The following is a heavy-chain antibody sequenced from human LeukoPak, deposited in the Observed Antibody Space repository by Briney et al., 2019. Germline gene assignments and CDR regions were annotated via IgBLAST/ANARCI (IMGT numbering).Heavy chain of an antibody. CDR2: IHHSGST. CDR1: GGSISSYY. D-gene: IGHD6-13*01. V-gene: IGHV4-34*01. J-gene: IGHJ4*02. CDR3: AGHVSAAAGGR. Sequence: SETLSLTCTVSGGSISSYYWSWIRQPPGKGLEWIGEIHHSGSTKYNPSLKSRVTISLDTSKNQFSLKLNSMTAADTAVYYCAGHVSAAAGGRWGQGTLVTVSS.